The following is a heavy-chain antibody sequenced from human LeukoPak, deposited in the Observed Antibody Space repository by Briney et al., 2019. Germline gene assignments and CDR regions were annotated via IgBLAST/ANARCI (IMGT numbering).Heavy chain of an antibody. CDR2: INPSGGST. D-gene: IGHD5-12*01. CDR3: ARERIVATVFDY. J-gene: IGHJ4*02. CDR1: GYTFTGYS. Sequence: ASVKVSCKASGYTFTGYSMHWVRQAPGQGLEWMGIINPSGGSTSYAQKFQGRVTMTRDTSTSTVYMELSSLRSEDTAVYYCARERIVATVFDYWGQGTLVTVSS. V-gene: IGHV1-46*01.